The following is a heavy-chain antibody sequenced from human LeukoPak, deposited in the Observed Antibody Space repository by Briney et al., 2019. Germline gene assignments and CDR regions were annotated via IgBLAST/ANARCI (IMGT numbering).Heavy chain of an antibody. Sequence: SETLSLTCTVSGGSISSYYWSWIRQPPGKGLEGIGYIYYSGSTNYNPSLKSRVTISVDTSKNQCSLKPSSVTAADTAVSYCAGREILHFDYWGPGTLVTASS. CDR2: IYYSGST. D-gene: IGHD1-26*01. CDR3: AGREILHFDY. CDR1: GGSISSYY. J-gene: IGHJ4*01. V-gene: IGHV4-59*01.